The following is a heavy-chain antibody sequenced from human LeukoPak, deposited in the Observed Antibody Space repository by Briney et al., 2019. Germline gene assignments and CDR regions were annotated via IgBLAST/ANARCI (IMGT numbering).Heavy chain of an antibody. CDR1: GGSISSSSHY. CDR3: AIGDIVGATGFSY. Sequence: SETLSLTCAVSGGSISSSSHYWGWIRQPPGKGLEWIGSNYYSGSTYYNPSLKSRVTISVDTSKNQFSLKLSSVTAADTAVYYCAIGDIVGATGFSYWGQGTLVTVSS. CDR2: NYYSGST. J-gene: IGHJ4*02. V-gene: IGHV4-39*01. D-gene: IGHD1-26*01.